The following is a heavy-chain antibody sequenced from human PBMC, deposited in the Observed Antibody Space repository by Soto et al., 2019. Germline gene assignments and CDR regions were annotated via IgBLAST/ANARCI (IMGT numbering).Heavy chain of an antibody. CDR2: IIPISGTA. Sequence: QVQLVQSGAEVKKPGSSVKVSCKASGGTFSSYAISWVRQAPGQGLEWMGGIIPISGTANYAQKFQGRVTITADESTSTAYMELSSLRSEDTAVYYCARSQGSSTSLELYYCYYSGMDVWGQGTTVTVSS. J-gene: IGHJ6*02. CDR1: GGTFSSYA. D-gene: IGHD2-2*01. V-gene: IGHV1-69*01. CDR3: ARSQGSSTSLELYYCYYSGMDV.